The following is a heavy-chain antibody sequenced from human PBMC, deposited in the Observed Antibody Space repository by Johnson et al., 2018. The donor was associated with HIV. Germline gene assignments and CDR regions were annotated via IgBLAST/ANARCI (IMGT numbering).Heavy chain of an antibody. CDR1: GFTVSSNY. Sequence: VQLVESGGGVVQPGGSLRLSCAASGFTVSSNYMSWVRQAPGKGLEWVSVIYSGGRTYYADSVKGRFTISRDDSKNTLYLQMNSLKTEDTAVYYCTTCSRSGAFDIGGQGTMVTVSS. CDR2: IYSGGRT. D-gene: IGHD6-13*01. J-gene: IGHJ3*02. CDR3: TTCSRSGAFDI. V-gene: IGHV3-53*01.